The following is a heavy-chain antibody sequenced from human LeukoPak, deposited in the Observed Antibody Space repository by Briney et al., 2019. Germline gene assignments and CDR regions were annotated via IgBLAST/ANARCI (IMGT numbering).Heavy chain of an antibody. J-gene: IGHJ4*02. CDR3: AKEAPYYPVDY. V-gene: IGHV3-43*02. CDR1: GFTFDDYA. CDR2: ISGDGGST. D-gene: IGHD2-8*01. Sequence: PGGSLRLSCAASGFTFDDYAMHWVRQAPGKGLEWVSLISGDGGSTYSANSVKGRFTISRDNSKNTLYLQMNSLRAEDTAVYYCAKEAPYYPVDYWGQGTLVTVSS.